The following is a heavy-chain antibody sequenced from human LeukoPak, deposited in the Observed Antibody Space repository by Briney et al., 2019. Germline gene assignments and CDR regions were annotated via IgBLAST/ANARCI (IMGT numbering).Heavy chain of an antibody. CDR2: IYTSGST. CDR3: ARMIAAAASDAFDI. J-gene: IGHJ3*02. V-gene: IGHV4-61*02. CDR1: GGSISSGSYY. D-gene: IGHD6-13*01. Sequence: SETLSLTCTVSGGSISSGSYYWRWIRQPAGKGLEWIGRIYTSGSTNYNPSLKSRVTISVDTSKNQFSLKLSSVTAADTAVYYCARMIAAAASDAFDIWGQGTMVAVSS.